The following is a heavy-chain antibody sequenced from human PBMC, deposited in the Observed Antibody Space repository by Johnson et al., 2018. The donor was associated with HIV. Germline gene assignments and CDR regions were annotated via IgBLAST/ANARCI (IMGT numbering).Heavy chain of an antibody. CDR2: IYSGGST. J-gene: IGHJ3*02. CDR3: ARVDYYDRDAFDI. D-gene: IGHD3-22*01. Sequence: VQPVESGGGLVQPGGSLRISCAASGFTVRRNYMSWVRQAPGKGLEWVPAIYSGGSTYYADSVKGRFTISRDNSKNTLFLQMNSLRAEDTAVYSCARVDYYDRDAFDIWGQGTMVTVSS. V-gene: IGHV3-66*02. CDR1: GFTVRRNY.